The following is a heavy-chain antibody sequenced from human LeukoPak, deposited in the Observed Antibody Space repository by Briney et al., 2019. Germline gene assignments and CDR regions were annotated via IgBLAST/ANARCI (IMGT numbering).Heavy chain of an antibody. CDR1: GSTFSSHW. CDR2: IREDGSEK. CDR3: ARDSRYSRGVGDFDY. J-gene: IGHJ4*02. D-gene: IGHD5-18*01. Sequence: GGSLRLSCAASGSTFSSHWMSWVRQVAGKGLEWVANIREDGSEKYYVDSVKGRFTISRDNAKNSLFLQMNSLRAEDTAVYYCARDSRYSRGVGDFDYWGQGTLVIVSS. V-gene: IGHV3-7*03.